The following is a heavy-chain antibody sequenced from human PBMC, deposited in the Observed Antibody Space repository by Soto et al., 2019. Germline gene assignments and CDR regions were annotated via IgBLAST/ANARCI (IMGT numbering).Heavy chain of an antibody. V-gene: IGHV1-2*04. Sequence: ASVKVSCKASGYTFTGYYMHWVRQAPGQGLEWMGWINPNSGGTNYAQKFQGWVTMTRDTSISTAYMELSRLRSDDTAVHYCARGYYVFWWVYESFDPWGQGTLVTVSS. CDR2: INPNSGGT. D-gene: IGHD3-3*01. CDR3: ARGYYVFWWVYESFDP. J-gene: IGHJ5*02. CDR1: GYTFTGYY.